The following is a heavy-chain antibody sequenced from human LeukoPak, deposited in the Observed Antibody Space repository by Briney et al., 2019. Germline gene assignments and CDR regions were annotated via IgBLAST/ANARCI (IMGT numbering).Heavy chain of an antibody. CDR1: GFNFSRAW. CDR2: IKSYTDAGTT. J-gene: IGHJ4*02. CDR3: ARAQRGYSYLLDY. V-gene: IGHV3-15*01. Sequence: GGSLRLSCAAPGFNFSRAWMSWVRQAPGKGLEWVGRIKSYTDAGTTSYAAPVNGRFTISRDNSKNTLYLQMNSLRAEDTAVYYCARAQRGYSYLLDYWGQGTLVTVSS. D-gene: IGHD5-18*01.